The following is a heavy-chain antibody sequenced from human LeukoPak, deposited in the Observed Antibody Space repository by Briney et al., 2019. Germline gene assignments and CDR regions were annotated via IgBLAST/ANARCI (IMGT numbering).Heavy chain of an antibody. D-gene: IGHD2-8*01. V-gene: IGHV1-46*01. Sequence: ASVKVSCKASGYTFTTYHIHWVRQAPGQGFEWMGIINLNGGRTSYARKFQGRVTMTRDTSTSTAYMELSSLGSEDTAVYYCTRDNGGTNGLKWGQGTLVTVSS. CDR2: INLNGGRT. CDR3: TRDNGGTNGLK. CDR1: GYTFTTYH. J-gene: IGHJ4*02.